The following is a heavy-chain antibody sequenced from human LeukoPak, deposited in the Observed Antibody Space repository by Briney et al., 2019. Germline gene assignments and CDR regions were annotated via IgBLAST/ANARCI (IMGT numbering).Heavy chain of an antibody. CDR1: GYTFTSYA. CDR3: ARDLYGDDAFDI. J-gene: IGHJ3*02. CDR2: INAGNGNT. D-gene: IGHD2/OR15-2a*01. V-gene: IGHV1-3*01. Sequence: ASVKVSCRASGYTFTSYAMHWVRQAPGQRLEWMGWINAGNGNTKYSQKSQGRVTITRDTSASTAYMELSSLRSEDTAVYYCARDLYGDDAFDIWGQGTMVTVSS.